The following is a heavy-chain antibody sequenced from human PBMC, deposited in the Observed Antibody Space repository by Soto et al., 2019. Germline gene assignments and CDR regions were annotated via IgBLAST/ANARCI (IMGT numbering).Heavy chain of an antibody. V-gene: IGHV4-34*01. J-gene: IGHJ4*02. Sequence: PSETLSLTCAVYGGSFSGYYWSWIRQPPGKGLEWIGEINHSGSTNYNPSLKSRVTISVDTSKNQFSLKLSSVTAADTAVYYCARGRYCSSTSCYASAVNLHYWGQGTLVTVS. D-gene: IGHD2-2*01. CDR3: ARGRYCSSTSCYASAVNLHY. CDR2: INHSGST. CDR1: GGSFSGYY.